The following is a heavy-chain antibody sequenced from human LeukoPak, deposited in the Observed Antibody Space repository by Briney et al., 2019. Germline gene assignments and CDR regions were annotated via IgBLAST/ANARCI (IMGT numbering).Heavy chain of an antibody. CDR1: GFSFSSFG. D-gene: IGHD4-17*01. V-gene: IGHV3-30*02. J-gene: IGHJ4*02. CDR2: IHTDVTTT. CDR3: ARDHFRSTTVTFDY. Sequence: GGSLRLSCAASGFSFSSFGMHWVRQAPGKGLEWVAYIHTDVTTTYYADSVKGRFTISRDNSKNTLSLQMNSLRAEDTAVYYCARDHFRSTTVTFDYWGQGTLVTVSS.